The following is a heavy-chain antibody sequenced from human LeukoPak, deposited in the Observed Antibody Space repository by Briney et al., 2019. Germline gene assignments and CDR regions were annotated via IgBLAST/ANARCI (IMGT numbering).Heavy chain of an antibody. J-gene: IGHJ4*02. D-gene: IGHD3-22*01. Sequence: ASVKVSCKASGYTFTSYDINWVRQATGQGLELMGWMNPNSGNTGYAQKFQGRVTMTRNTSISTAYMELSSLRSEYTAVYYCARVLYYYDSSGYTDYWGQGTLVTVSS. V-gene: IGHV1-8*01. CDR3: ARVLYYYDSSGYTDY. CDR1: GYTFTSYD. CDR2: MNPNSGNT.